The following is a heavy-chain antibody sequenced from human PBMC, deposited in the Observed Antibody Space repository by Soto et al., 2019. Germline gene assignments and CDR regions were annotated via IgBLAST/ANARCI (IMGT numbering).Heavy chain of an antibody. Sequence: QLKLQESGPGLVKPSETLSLTCTVSGASISSSTFYWGWIRQPPGQGLEWIGTVYYSGSAYYNPSLKSRLTISVDTSKNQFSLKLSSVTAADTALYYCVRHAPYRSGWANRNDYWGQGTLVTVSS. D-gene: IGHD6-19*01. CDR2: VYYSGSA. V-gene: IGHV4-39*01. J-gene: IGHJ4*02. CDR1: GASISSSTFY. CDR3: VRHAPYRSGWANRNDY.